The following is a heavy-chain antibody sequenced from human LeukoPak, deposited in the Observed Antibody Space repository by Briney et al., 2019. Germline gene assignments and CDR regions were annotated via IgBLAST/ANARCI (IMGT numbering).Heavy chain of an antibody. CDR3: ARVREPAYSSGYYSLNYYYYYMDV. CDR2: ISSSGSTI. J-gene: IGHJ6*03. Sequence: GGSLRLSCAASGFTFSDYYMSWIRQAPGKGLEWVSYISSSGSTIYYADSVKGRFTISRDNAKNSLYLQMNSLRAEDTAVYYCARVREPAYSSGYYSLNYYYYYMDVWGKGTTGTVSS. D-gene: IGHD3-22*01. CDR1: GFTFSDYY. V-gene: IGHV3-11*01.